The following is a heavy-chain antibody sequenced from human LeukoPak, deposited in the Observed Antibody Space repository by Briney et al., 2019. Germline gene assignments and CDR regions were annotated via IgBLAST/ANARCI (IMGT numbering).Heavy chain of an antibody. V-gene: IGHV4-39*01. CDR3: APNAILTGYNY. CDR1: GGSISSSSYY. Sequence: SETLSLTCTVSGGSISSSSYYWGWIRQPPGNGLEWIGSIYYSGSTYYNPSLKSRVTISVDTSKNQFSLKLSSVTAADTAVYYCAPNAILTGYNYWGQGTLVTVSS. J-gene: IGHJ4*02. CDR2: IYYSGST. D-gene: IGHD3-9*01.